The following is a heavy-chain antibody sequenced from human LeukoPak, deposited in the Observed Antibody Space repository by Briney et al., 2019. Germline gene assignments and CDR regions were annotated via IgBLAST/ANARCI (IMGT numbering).Heavy chain of an antibody. D-gene: IGHD6-19*01. V-gene: IGHV3-7*04. Sequence: GESLKISCKGSGYSFTDNWIGWVRQMPGKGLEWMASIKQDGSEKYYVDSVKGRFTISRDNAKNSLYLQMNSLRAEDTAVYYCARDRGIAVVDDYWGQGTLVTVSS. J-gene: IGHJ4*02. CDR1: GYSFTDNW. CDR3: ARDRGIAVVDDY. CDR2: IKQDGSEK.